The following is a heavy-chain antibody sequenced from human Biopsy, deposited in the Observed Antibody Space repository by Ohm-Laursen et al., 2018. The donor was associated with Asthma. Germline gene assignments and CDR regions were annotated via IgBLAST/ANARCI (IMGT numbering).Heavy chain of an antibody. V-gene: IGHV4-39*02. CDR2: IYYSGRT. CDR3: ARAVSSSSYWYFYL. J-gene: IGHJ2*01. CDR1: GDAMSTSGSY. D-gene: IGHD6-6*01. Sequence: SETLSLTCIVSGDAMSTSGSYWGWIRQSPGKGLEWIGSIYYSGRTYYNPSLETRVTISADTSKTHFSLKLTSVTAADTAVYYCARAVSSSSYWYFYLWGRGDLVTVSS.